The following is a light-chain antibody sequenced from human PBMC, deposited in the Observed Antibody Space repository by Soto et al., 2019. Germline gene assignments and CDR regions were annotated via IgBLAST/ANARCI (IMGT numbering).Light chain of an antibody. CDR3: QQAKSLPPT. Sequence: DIQVTQSPSSVSASVGDRVTITCRASQDISPYLAWYQQIPGKAPKLLIYGASTLQTGVPSRFSASASETDFTLTISSLQPEDFATYYCQQAKSLPPTVGGGTKVEIK. V-gene: IGKV1-12*01. CDR1: QDISPY. CDR2: GAS. J-gene: IGKJ4*01.